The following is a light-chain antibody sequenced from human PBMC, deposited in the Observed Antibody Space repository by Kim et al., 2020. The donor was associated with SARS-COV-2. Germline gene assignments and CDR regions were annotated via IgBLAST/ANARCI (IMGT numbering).Light chain of an antibody. CDR2: KDS. V-gene: IGLV3-27*01. CDR1: VLAKKY. CDR3: YSAPDNNVG. Sequence: SVSPGQTARITCSGDVLAKKYARWFQQKPGQAPVLVIYKDSERPSGIPERFSGSRSGTTATLTISGAQVEDEADYYCYSAPDNNVGFGGGTQLTVL. J-gene: IGLJ2*01.